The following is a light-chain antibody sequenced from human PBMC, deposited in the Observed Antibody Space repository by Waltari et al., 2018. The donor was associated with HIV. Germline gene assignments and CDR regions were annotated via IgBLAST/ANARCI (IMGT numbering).Light chain of an antibody. Sequence: ETMMPPAPATLSASPEERAPHSCRASHSVSSNLAWYHQKPGQAPRRHIYGASTRATAIPARVSGSGSGTDFTLTISSLQSEDIAIYYCQQYNNWPQTFGQGTKVEIK. CDR3: QQYNNWPQT. CDR1: HSVSSN. V-gene: IGKV3-15*01. J-gene: IGKJ1*01. CDR2: GAS.